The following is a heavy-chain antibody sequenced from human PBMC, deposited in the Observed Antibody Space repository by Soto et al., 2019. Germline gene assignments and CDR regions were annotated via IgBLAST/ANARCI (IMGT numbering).Heavy chain of an antibody. J-gene: IGHJ5*01. Sequence: QVQLVESGGGVVQPGKPLRLSCAASGFTFSNYGTHWVRQAPGKGLEWVTCIWYDGSNKYYVDSVKGRFTNSRDNSKNPLYLQMNSLSAEDTAIYYCARDSNNGYADSWGQGTLVTVSS. CDR3: ARDSNNGYADS. CDR1: GFTFSNYG. V-gene: IGHV3-33*01. CDR2: IWYDGSNK. D-gene: IGHD2-8*01.